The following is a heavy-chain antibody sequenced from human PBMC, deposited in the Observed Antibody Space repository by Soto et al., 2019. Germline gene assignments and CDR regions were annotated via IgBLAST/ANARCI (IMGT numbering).Heavy chain of an antibody. V-gene: IGHV4-59*01. D-gene: IGHD5-18*01. CDR3: ARARIQLWLSTYYYYYGMDV. CDR2: IYYSGST. CDR1: GGSISSYY. Sequence: SETLSLTCTVSGGSISSYYWSWIRQPPGKGLEWIGYIYYSGSTNYNPSLKSRVTISVDTSKNQFSLKLSSVTAADTAVYYCARARIQLWLSTYYYYYGMDVWGQGTTVTVSS. J-gene: IGHJ6*02.